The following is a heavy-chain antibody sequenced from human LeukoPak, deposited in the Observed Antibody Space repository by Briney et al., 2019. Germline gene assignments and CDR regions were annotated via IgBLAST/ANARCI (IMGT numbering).Heavy chain of an antibody. D-gene: IGHD1-26*01. CDR2: ISSSSSCI. Sequence: GGSLRLSCAASGFTFSSYSMNWARQAPGKGLEWVSSISSSSSCIYYADSVKGRFTISRDNAKNSLYLQMNSLRAEDTAVYYCARVRWELLPADDYWGQGTLVTVSS. V-gene: IGHV3-21*01. CDR3: ARVRWELLPADDY. CDR1: GFTFSSYS. J-gene: IGHJ4*02.